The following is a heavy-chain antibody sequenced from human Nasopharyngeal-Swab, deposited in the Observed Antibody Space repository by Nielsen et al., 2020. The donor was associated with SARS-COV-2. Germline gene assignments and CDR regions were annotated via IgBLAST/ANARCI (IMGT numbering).Heavy chain of an antibody. CDR3: ASSHGGSF. J-gene: IGHJ4*02. Sequence: GESLKISCAASGFTFSSYSMNWVRQAPGKGLEWVSSISSSSSYIYYADSVKGRFTISRDNAKNSLYLQMNSLRAEDTAVYYCASSHGGSFWGQGTLVTVSS. V-gene: IGHV3-21*01. CDR2: ISSSSSYI. CDR1: GFTFSSYS. D-gene: IGHD1-26*01.